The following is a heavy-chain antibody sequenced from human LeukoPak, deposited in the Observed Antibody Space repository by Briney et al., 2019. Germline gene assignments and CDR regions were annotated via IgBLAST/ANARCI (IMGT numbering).Heavy chain of an antibody. Sequence: NPGGSLRLSCAASGFTFRSYWMTWVRQAPGKGLEWVSSISSSSSYKYYADSLKGRFTISRDNAKNSLYLQMNSLRAEDTAVYYCARDRGVRGGAVNWFDPWGQGTLVTVSS. D-gene: IGHD3-10*01. CDR3: ARDRGVRGGAVNWFDP. CDR2: ISSSSSYK. J-gene: IGHJ5*02. CDR1: GFTFRSYW. V-gene: IGHV3-21*01.